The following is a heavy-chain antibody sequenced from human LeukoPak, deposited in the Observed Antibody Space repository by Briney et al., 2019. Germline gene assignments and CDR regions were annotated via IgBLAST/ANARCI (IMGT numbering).Heavy chain of an antibody. V-gene: IGHV1-2*02. Sequence: ASVKVSCKASGYTFTGYYMHWVRQAPGQGLEWMGWINPNSGGTNYAQKFQGRVTMTRDTSVSTAYMELSRLRSDDTAVYYCASSVTTKGYNWLDPWGQGTLVTVSS. CDR2: INPNSGGT. D-gene: IGHD4-11*01. CDR1: GYTFTGYY. J-gene: IGHJ5*02. CDR3: ASSVTTKGYNWLDP.